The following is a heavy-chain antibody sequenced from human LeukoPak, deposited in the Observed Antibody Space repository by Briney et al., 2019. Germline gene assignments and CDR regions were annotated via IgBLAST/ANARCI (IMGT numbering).Heavy chain of an antibody. CDR3: ARDYKSLSRIAAAGTYDY. Sequence: GASVKVSCKASGYTFTGYYMHWVRQAPGQGLEWMGRINPNSGGTSYAQKFQGRVTMTRDTSISTAYMELSRLRSDDTAMYYCARDYKSLSRIAAAGTYDYWGQGTLVTVSS. J-gene: IGHJ4*02. CDR2: INPNSGGT. V-gene: IGHV1-2*06. CDR1: GYTFTGYY. D-gene: IGHD6-13*01.